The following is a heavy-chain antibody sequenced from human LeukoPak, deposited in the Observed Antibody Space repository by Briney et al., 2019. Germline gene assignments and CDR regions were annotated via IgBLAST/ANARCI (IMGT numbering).Heavy chain of an antibody. CDR3: ARQPTNLYTIYKVGPDY. Sequence: RTSETLSLTCAVYGGSFSDYYWSWLRQPPGKGLEWIGEINHSGSTNYNPSLMSRVTISGDTSKNHCSLNLSSVTAADTAVYYCARQPTNLYTIYKVGPDYWGQGTMVTVSS. D-gene: IGHD5/OR15-5a*01. CDR2: INHSGST. CDR1: GGSFSDYY. V-gene: IGHV4-34*01. J-gene: IGHJ4*02.